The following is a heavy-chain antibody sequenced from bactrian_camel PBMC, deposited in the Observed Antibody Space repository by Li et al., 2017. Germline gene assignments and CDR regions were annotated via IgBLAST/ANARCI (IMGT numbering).Heavy chain of an antibody. J-gene: IGHJ4*01. CDR2: IASDGST. D-gene: IGHD1*01. CDR1: VSFGSLNC. CDR3: AASSLTWARLVSDDYNV. V-gene: IGHV3S53*01. Sequence: HVQLVESGGGSVQAGGSLRLSCAVSVSFGSLNCMGWIRQAPGKEREGVASIASDGSTDYAASVKGRFTISPGNATNTVSLQMNSLKPEDTALYYCAASSLTWARLVSDDYNVWGQGTQVTVS.